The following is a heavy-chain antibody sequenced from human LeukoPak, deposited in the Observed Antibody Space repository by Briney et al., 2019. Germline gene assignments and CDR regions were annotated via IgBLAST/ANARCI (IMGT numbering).Heavy chain of an antibody. D-gene: IGHD1-26*01. CDR3: ANTPLVGAKDY. J-gene: IGHJ4*02. CDR2: IKQDGSEK. Sequence: GGSLRLSCAASGFTFSSYWMSWVRQAPGKGLEGVANIKQDGSEKYYVDSVKGRFTISRENAKNSLYLQMNSLRAEDTAVYYCANTPLVGAKDYWGQGTLVTVSS. CDR1: GFTFSSYW. V-gene: IGHV3-7*03.